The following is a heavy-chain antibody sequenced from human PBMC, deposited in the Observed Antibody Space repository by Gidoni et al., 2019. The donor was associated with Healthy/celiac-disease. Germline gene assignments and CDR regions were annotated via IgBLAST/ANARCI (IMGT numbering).Heavy chain of an antibody. J-gene: IGHJ4*02. Sequence: EVQLVGSGGGLVQPGGSLRLSCAPSGCTVSTNYMSWVRQATGKGLEWVSVIYSGGSTYYADSVKGRFTISRDNSKNTLYLQMNSLRAEDTAVYYCAGMTTVTYADYWGQGTLVTVSS. D-gene: IGHD4-17*01. CDR3: AGMTTVTYADY. CDR2: IYSGGST. V-gene: IGHV3-66*02. CDR1: GCTVSTNY.